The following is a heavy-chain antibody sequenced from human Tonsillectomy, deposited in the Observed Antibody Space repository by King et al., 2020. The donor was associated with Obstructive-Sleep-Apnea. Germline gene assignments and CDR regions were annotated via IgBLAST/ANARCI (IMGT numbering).Heavy chain of an antibody. V-gene: IGHV3-21*01. D-gene: IGHD3-3*01. J-gene: IGHJ3*01. Sequence: VQLVESGGGLVKPGGSLRLSCAASGFTFSSYSMNWVRQAPGKGLEWVSSISDSGTFKFYSDSLKCRFTISRDNAENSLYLQMNSLRDEDTAVYFCAREGSRFRDALDFWGQGTLVTVSS. CDR3: AREGSRFRDALDF. CDR2: ISDSGTFK. CDR1: GFTFSSYS.